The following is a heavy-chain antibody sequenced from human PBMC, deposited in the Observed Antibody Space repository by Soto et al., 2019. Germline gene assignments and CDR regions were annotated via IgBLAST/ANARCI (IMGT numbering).Heavy chain of an antibody. CDR2: IKSKAYGGKT. V-gene: IGHV3-49*03. D-gene: IGHD2-2*01. CDR3: SRVVKPVAPLYYYYYYMDV. J-gene: IGHJ6*03. Sequence: GGSLRLSCTASGFTFGDYAMNWFRQAQGKGRGWVGFIKSKAYGGKTEYGESLKGRFTSSRDDSKSIASLQMNSLDTEDTAVYYCSRVVKPVAPLYYYYYYMDVWGKGTTVTVSS. CDR1: GFTFGDYA.